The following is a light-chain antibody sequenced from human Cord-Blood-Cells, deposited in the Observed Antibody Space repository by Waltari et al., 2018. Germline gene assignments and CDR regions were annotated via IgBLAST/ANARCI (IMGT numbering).Light chain of an antibody. J-gene: IGLJ2*01. CDR2: EGS. CDR3: CSYAGSSPV. CDR1: SSDVGSYNL. Sequence: QSALTQPASVSGSPGQSITISCTGTSSDVGSYNLVSWYQQHPGKAPKLMIYEGSKRPSVVSNRFSGSKSGNTASLTIAGLQAEDEADYYCCSYAGSSPVFGGGTKLTVL. V-gene: IGLV2-23*01.